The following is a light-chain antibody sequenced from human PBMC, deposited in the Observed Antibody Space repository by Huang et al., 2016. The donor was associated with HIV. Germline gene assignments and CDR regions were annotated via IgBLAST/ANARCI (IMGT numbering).Light chain of an antibody. CDR1: QSITSY. J-gene: IGKJ2*01. CDR3: QQSYSPPYT. Sequence: DIQLTQSPSSLPASVGDRVTVTCRASQSITSYLNWYQLKPGKAPKLLIHTSSSLQSGVPSRCSGSGSGTDFTLTISSLQPEDFATYCCQQSYSPPYTFGQGTKLEIK. V-gene: IGKV1-39*01. CDR2: TSS.